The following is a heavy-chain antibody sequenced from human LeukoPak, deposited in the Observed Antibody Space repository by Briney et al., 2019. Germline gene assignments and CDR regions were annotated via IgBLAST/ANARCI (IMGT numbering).Heavy chain of an antibody. V-gene: IGHV1-18*04. D-gene: IGHD3-10*01. CDR3: ARDPRDTMVRGLIITSWFDP. CDR2: ISAYNGNT. CDR1: GYTFTSYG. J-gene: IGHJ5*02. Sequence: PGASVKVSCKASGYTFTSYGISWVRQAPGQGLEWMGWISAYNGNTNYAQKLQGRVTMTTDTSTSTAYMELRSLRSDDTAVYYCARDPRDTMVRGLIITSWFDPWGQGTLVTVSS.